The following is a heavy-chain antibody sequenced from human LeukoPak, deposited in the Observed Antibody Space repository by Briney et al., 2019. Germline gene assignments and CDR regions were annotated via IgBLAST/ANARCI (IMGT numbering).Heavy chain of an antibody. CDR2: INPNSGGT. J-gene: IGHJ4*02. CDR3: ARNWGAGHPINFDY. CDR1: VYTFTGSY. D-gene: IGHD3-16*01. Sequence: ASVKVSCKASVYTFTGSYMHWVRQAPGQGVEWMGWINPNSGGTNYAQKFQGRVTMTRDTSISTTYLELSRLRSYNTAVYFCARNWGAGHPINFDYWGQGNLGTVSS. V-gene: IGHV1-2*02.